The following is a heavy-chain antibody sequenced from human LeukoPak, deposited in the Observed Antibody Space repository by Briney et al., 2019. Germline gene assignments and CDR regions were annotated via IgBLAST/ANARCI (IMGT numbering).Heavy chain of an antibody. V-gene: IGHV4-4*02. CDR2: IYHSGST. CDR1: GGSISSSNW. CDR3: ASVPESATVDYYYYYMDV. J-gene: IGHJ6*03. D-gene: IGHD6-25*01. Sequence: SETLSLTCAVSGGSISSSNWWSWVRQPPGKGLEWIGEIYHSGSTNYNPSLKSRVTISVDKSKNQFSLKLSSVTAADTAVYYCASVPESATVDYYYYYMDVWGKGTTVTVSS.